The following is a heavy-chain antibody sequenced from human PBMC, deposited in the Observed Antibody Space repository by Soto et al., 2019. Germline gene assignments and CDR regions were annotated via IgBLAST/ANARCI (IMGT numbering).Heavy chain of an antibody. V-gene: IGHV3-73*01. D-gene: IGHD1-26*01. J-gene: IGHJ4*02. CDR3: VKDRYEWELNQGFDF. CDR1: GFTFGASA. CDR2: IGSKGETYAT. Sequence: GGSLRLSCAASGFTFGASALQWVRQASGKGLEWLGRIGSKGETYATTYAASVKGRFTISRDDSKKTVYLQMNSLESEDTAVYYCVKDRYEWELNQGFDFWGQGTLVTVSS.